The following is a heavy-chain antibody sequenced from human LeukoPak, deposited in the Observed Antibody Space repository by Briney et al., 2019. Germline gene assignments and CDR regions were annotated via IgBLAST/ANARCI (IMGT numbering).Heavy chain of an antibody. J-gene: IGHJ4*02. Sequence: ASVKVSCKASGYTFTSYAMHWVRQAPGQRLEWMGWINAGNGNTKYSQKFQGRVTITGDTSASTAYMELSSLRSEDTAVYYCACSVTTQFQGDYWGQGTLVTVSS. CDR3: ACSVTTQFQGDY. V-gene: IGHV1-3*01. CDR2: INAGNGNT. CDR1: GYTFTSYA. D-gene: IGHD4-17*01.